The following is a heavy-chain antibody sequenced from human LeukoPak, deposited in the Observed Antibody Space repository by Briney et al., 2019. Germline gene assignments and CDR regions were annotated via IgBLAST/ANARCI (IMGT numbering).Heavy chain of an antibody. CDR1: GYSISSGYY. J-gene: IGHJ3*02. Sequence: PSETLSLTCAVSGYSISSGYYWGWIRQPPGKGLEWIGSIYHSGSTYYNPSLKSRVTISVDTSKNQFSLELSSVSAADTAVYYCARQAHMTADDFDIWGQGTMVTVSS. V-gene: IGHV4-38-2*01. CDR2: IYHSGST. CDR3: ARQAHMTADDFDI.